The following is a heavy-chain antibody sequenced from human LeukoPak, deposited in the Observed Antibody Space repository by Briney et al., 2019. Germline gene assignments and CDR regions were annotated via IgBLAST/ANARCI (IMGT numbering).Heavy chain of an antibody. CDR2: IWYDGSNK. D-gene: IGHD2-2*01. Sequence: PGGSLRLSCAASGFTFSSYGMHWVRQAPGKGLEWVAVIWYDGSNKYYADSVKGRFTISRDNSKNTLYLQMNSLRAEDTAVYYCARGRPSRGEPAATARYYYYGMDVWGQGTTVTVSS. V-gene: IGHV3-33*01. CDR3: ARGRPSRGEPAATARYYYYGMDV. J-gene: IGHJ6*02. CDR1: GFTFSSYG.